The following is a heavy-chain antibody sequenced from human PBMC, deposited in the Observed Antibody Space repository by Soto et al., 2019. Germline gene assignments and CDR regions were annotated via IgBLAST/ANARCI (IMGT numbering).Heavy chain of an antibody. D-gene: IGHD2-2*01. CDR1: GYTFTGYY. CDR2: INPNSGGT. J-gene: IGHJ3*02. Sequence: ASVKVSCKASGYTFTGYYMHWVRQAPGQGLEWMGWINPNSGGTNYAQKFQGWVTMTRDTSISTAYMELSRLRSDDTAVYYCARADPIVVVPAAINDQNPGNDAFDIWGQGTMVTVSS. CDR3: ARADPIVVVPAAINDQNPGNDAFDI. V-gene: IGHV1-2*04.